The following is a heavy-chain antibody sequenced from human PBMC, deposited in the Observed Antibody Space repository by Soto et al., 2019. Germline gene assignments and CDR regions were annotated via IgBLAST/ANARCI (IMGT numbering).Heavy chain of an antibody. V-gene: IGHV3-23*01. D-gene: IGHD6-19*01. CDR2: VSGSGGTT. CDR3: AKATREQWLVQDY. CDR1: GFTFSSNA. Sequence: PGGSLRLSCAASGFTFSSNAMGWVRQAPGKGLEWVSVVSGSGGTTYYADSVKGRFTISRDNSKSTLYLQMNSLKAEDTAVYSCAKATREQWLVQDYWGQGTLVTVSS. J-gene: IGHJ4*02.